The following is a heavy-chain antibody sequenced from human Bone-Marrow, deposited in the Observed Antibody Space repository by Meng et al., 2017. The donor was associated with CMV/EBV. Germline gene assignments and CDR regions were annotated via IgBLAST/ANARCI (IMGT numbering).Heavy chain of an antibody. Sequence: GESLKISCAASGFTFSSYWMSWVRQAPGKGLEWVANIKQDGSEKYYVDSVKGRFTISRDNAKNSLYLQMNSLRAEDTAVYYCAREINLAAAGEDYFDYWGQGPRVTGSS. CDR3: AREINLAAAGEDYFDY. J-gene: IGHJ4*02. CDR2: IKQDGSEK. CDR1: GFTFSSYW. D-gene: IGHD6-13*01. V-gene: IGHV3-7*01.